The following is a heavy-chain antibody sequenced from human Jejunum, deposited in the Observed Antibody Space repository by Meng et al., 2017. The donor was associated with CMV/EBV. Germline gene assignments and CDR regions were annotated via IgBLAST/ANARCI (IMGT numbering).Heavy chain of an antibody. CDR1: GFSFSASV. V-gene: IGHV3-74*01. D-gene: IGHD3-3*01. J-gene: IGHJ4*02. Sequence: QLLSARGGLFQPGGFLGLPCAASGFSFSASVMHGVRQDPGQGLVWVARINHDGTETIYRDSVRGRFTVSRDNTKNTVSLEMNSLRVEDTALYYCVKDFAWSIDFWGQGVLVTVSS. CDR3: VKDFAWSIDF. CDR2: INHDGTET.